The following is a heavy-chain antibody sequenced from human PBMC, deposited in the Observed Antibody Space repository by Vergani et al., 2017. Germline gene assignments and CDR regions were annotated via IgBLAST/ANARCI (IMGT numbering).Heavy chain of an antibody. J-gene: IGHJ2*01. V-gene: IGHV3-48*03. CDR1: GFPFSSYE. D-gene: IGHD2-8*01. CDR2: ISSSGSTI. CDR3: ARVYCTNGVCYTGDYWYFDL. Sequence: EVQLVESGGGLVQPGGSLRLSCAASGFPFSSYEMNWVRQAPGKGLEWVSYISSSGSTIYYADSVKGRFTISRDNAKNSLYLQMNSLRAEDTAVYYCARVYCTNGVCYTGDYWYFDLWGRGTLVTVSS.